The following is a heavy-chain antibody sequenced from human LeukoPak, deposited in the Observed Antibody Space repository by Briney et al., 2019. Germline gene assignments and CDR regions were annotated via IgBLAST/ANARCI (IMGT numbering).Heavy chain of an antibody. J-gene: IGHJ6*03. Sequence: GGSLRLSCEASQFTFSRFAMRWIRQAPGTRLEGVSTLSGSGTATYYADSVKGRFTTSRDNSKDTLYLQMDNLRADDTAVYYCAKHLGSHSFLFYYMDVWGTGTSVIVSS. D-gene: IGHD2-21*01. CDR3: AKHLGSHSFLFYYMDV. CDR2: LSGSGTAT. V-gene: IGHV3-23*01. CDR1: QFTFSRFA.